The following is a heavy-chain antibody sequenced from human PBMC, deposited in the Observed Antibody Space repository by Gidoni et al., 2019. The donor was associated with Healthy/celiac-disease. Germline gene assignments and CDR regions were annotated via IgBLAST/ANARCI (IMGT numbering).Heavy chain of an antibody. J-gene: IGHJ4*02. V-gene: IGHV3-33*01. Sequence: QVQLVESGGGVVQPGRSLRLSCAASGFTFSRYGMHWVRQAPGKGLEWVAVIWYDGSNKYYADSVKGRFTISRDNSKNTLYLQMNSLRAEDTAVYYCAREVYYDSSGYLFDYWGQGTLVTVSS. CDR2: IWYDGSNK. D-gene: IGHD3-22*01. CDR3: AREVYYDSSGYLFDY. CDR1: GFTFSRYG.